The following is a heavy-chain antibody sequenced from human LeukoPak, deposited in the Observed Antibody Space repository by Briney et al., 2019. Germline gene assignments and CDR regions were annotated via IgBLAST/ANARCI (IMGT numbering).Heavy chain of an antibody. CDR1: GFTVSNDY. CDR2: IYADGRT. V-gene: IGHV3-66*02. J-gene: IGHJ5*02. D-gene: IGHD3-10*01. CDR3: ARDRAGAQSWVALDP. Sequence: GGSLRLFCAASGFTVSNDYMVWVRQAPGRGLEWVSLIYADGRTFYGDSVKGRFTITRDNFKNTMYLQMSSLRPEDTALYYCARDRAGAQSWVALDPWGQGTLVTVSS.